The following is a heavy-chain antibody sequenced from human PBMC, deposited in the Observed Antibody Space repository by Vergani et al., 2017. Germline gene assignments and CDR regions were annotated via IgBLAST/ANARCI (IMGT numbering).Heavy chain of an antibody. J-gene: IGHJ4*02. CDR3: AKGYDSSGSGLLG. V-gene: IGHV3-21*01. CDR1: GFTFSSYS. D-gene: IGHD3-22*01. CDR2: ISSSSSYI. Sequence: EVQLVESGGGLVKPGGSLRLSCAASGFTFSSYSMNWVRQAPGKGLEWVSSISSSSSYIYYADSVKGRFTISRDNAKNSLYLQMNSLRAEDTAVYYCAKGYDSSGSGLLGWGQGTLVTVSS.